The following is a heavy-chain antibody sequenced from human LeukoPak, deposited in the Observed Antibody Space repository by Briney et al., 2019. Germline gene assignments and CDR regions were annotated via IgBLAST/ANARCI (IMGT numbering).Heavy chain of an antibody. D-gene: IGHD7-27*01. CDR1: GYSFTDHF. CDR3: ERDDIWGPDY. J-gene: IGHJ4*02. CDR2: INPNSGDT. Sequence: SVTVSCKASGYSFTDHFLHLLRHAPGQGLEWMGWINPNSGDTNYAQRFQGRVSLNRDTSISTAYMELSSLRSNDTGVYYCERDDIWGPDYWGQGKLVSVSS. V-gene: IGHV1-2*02.